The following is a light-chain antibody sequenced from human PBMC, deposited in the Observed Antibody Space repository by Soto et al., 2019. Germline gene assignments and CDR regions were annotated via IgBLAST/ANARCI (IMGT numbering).Light chain of an antibody. Sequence: EIVLTQSPGTLSLSPGERATLSCRASQSVRSSYLAWYQQKPGQAPRLLIYGASSRATGIPDRFSGSGSGTDFTLTISRLEPEDFAVYYCQQYGSSPLPLGGGTQVEIK. CDR2: GAS. V-gene: IGKV3-20*01. CDR1: QSVRSSY. J-gene: IGKJ4*01. CDR3: QQYGSSPLP.